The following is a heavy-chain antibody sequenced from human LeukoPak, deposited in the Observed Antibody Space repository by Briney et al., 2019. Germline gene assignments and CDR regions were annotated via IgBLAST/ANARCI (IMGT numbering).Heavy chain of an antibody. CDR3: ARASGVSSEYSSGWYDY. CDR2: INHSGST. Sequence: SETLSLTCAVYGGSFSGYYWSWIRQPPGKGLEWIGEINHSGSTNYNPSLKSRVTISVDTSKNQFSLKLSSVTAADTAVYYCARASGVSSEYSSGWYDYWGQGTLVTVSS. J-gene: IGHJ4*02. CDR1: GGSFSGYY. V-gene: IGHV4-34*01. D-gene: IGHD6-19*01.